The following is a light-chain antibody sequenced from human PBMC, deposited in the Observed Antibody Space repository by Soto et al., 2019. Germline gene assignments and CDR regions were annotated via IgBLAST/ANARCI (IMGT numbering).Light chain of an antibody. CDR3: SSYTSSSTNWV. J-gene: IGLJ3*02. V-gene: IGLV2-14*01. CDR1: SSDVGGYNY. CDR2: EVS. Sequence: QSVLTQPASVSGSPGQSITISCTGTSSDVGGYNYVSWYQQHPGKAPKLMIYEVSNRPSGVSNRFSGSKSGNSASLTISGLQAEDEADYSCSSYTSSSTNWVFGGGTQLTVL.